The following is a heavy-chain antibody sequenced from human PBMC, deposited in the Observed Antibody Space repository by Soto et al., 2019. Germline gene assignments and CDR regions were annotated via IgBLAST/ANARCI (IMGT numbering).Heavy chain of an antibody. J-gene: IGHJ6*02. D-gene: IGHD2-21*01. V-gene: IGHV3-21*01. CDR3: ARNRRIAVEMDV. Sequence: GGSLRLSCVASGFTFNDYNMNWLRQTPGKGLEWVSSIASRSNYIYYADSLKGRFTVSRDNARNSLYLQVDNLRAEDTAVYYCARNRRIAVEMDVWGQGTTVTVSS. CDR1: GFTFNDYN. CDR2: IASRSNYI.